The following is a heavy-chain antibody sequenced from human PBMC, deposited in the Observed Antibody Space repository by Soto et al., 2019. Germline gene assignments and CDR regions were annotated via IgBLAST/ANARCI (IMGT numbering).Heavy chain of an antibody. CDR3: AKDAVYNDGLWLMDH. J-gene: IGHJ4*02. D-gene: IGHD2-21*01. CDR1: GLPHSSFA. V-gene: IGHV3-23*05. Sequence: EVQLLESGGGLVQPGGSLRLSCTASGLPHSSFAMMWVRQAPGKGLECVSGIYGSGRGIEYADSVKGRFTISRDNSENTMDLHMTDLGADDTAVYYCAKDAVYNDGLWLMDHWGQGTQVTVSS. CDR2: IYGSGRGI.